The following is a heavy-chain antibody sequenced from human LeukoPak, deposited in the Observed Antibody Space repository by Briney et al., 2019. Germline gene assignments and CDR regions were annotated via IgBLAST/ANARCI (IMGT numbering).Heavy chain of an antibody. V-gene: IGHV3-48*04. D-gene: IGHD3-9*01. CDR1: GFTFSSYS. CDR3: ARERDVLRYFDWLVDY. CDR2: ISSSSSTI. Sequence: GGSLRLSXAASGFTFSSYSMNWVRQAPGKGLEWVSYISSSSSTIYYADSVKGRFTISRDNAKNSLYLQMNSLRAEDTAVYYCARERDVLRYFDWLVDYWGQGTLVTVSS. J-gene: IGHJ4*02.